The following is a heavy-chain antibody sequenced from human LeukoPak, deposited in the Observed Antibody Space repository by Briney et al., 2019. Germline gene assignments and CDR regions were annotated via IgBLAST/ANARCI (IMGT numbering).Heavy chain of an antibody. J-gene: IGHJ4*02. CDR2: IWYDGSNK. CDR1: GFTFSSYG. D-gene: IGHD3-22*01. V-gene: IGHV3-33*01. Sequence: GRSLRLSCAASGFTFSSYGMHWVRQAPGKGLEWVAVIWYDGSNKYYADSVKGRFTISRDNSKNTLYLQMNSLRAEDTAVYYCAREYDSSGYYYLDYWGQGTLVTVSS. CDR3: AREYDSSGYYYLDY.